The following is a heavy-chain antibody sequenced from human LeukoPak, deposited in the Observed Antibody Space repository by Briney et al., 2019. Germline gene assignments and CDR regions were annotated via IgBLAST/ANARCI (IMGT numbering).Heavy chain of an antibody. CDR2: IYTSGST. D-gene: IGHD5-18*01. V-gene: IGHV4-4*07. J-gene: IGHJ3*02. CDR3: ARDYQDSYGDKFALDAFDI. CDR1: GGSISSYY. Sequence: SETLSLTCTVSGGSISSYYRSWIRQPAGKGLEWIGRIYTSGSTNYNPSLKSRVTMSVDTSKNQFSLKLSSVTAADTAVYYCARDYQDSYGDKFALDAFDIWGQGTMVTVSS.